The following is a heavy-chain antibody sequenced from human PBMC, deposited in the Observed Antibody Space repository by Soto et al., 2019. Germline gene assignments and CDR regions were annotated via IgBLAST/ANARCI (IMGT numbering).Heavy chain of an antibody. CDR2: IYYSGST. D-gene: IGHD6-19*01. CDR1: GGSISSGGYY. J-gene: IGHJ4*02. Sequence: TSETLSLTCTVSGGSISSGGYYWSWIRQHPGKGLEWIGYIYYSGSTYYNPSLKSRVTISVDTSKNQFSLKLSSVTAADTAVYYCARLQSIAVAGTIFDYWGQGTLVTVSS. CDR3: ARLQSIAVAGTIFDY. V-gene: IGHV4-31*03.